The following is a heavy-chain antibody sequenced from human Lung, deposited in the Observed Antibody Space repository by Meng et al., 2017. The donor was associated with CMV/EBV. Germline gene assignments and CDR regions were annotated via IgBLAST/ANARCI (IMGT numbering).Heavy chain of an antibody. CDR2: VSYDGSHK. CDR1: GFTFSSSA. CDR3: ARGIKEWSYFYYHAMDV. J-gene: IGHJ6*01. Sequence: SXKISXAASGFTFSSSAMHWVRQAPGKGLEWVAVVSYDGSHKYYADSVKGRFTISRDNSKNSLYLQMNSLRPEDTAVYYCARGIKEWSYFYYHAMDVWGQGSXVTGAS. D-gene: IGHD3-3*01. V-gene: IGHV3-30*04.